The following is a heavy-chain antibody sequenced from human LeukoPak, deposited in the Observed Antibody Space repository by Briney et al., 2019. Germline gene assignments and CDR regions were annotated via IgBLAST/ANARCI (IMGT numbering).Heavy chain of an antibody. CDR2: ITSSSSTI. CDR1: GFTFSIYE. Sequence: GGSLRLSCAASGFTFSIYEMIWVRQAPGKGLEWVSYITSSSSTIYYADSVKGRFTISRDNAKNSLFLQMNSLRADDTAVYYCARYFDYWGQGTLSPSPQ. CDR3: ARYFDY. V-gene: IGHV3-48*03. J-gene: IGHJ4*02.